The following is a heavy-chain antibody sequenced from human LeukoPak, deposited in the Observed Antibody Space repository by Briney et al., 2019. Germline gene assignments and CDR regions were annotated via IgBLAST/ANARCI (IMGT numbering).Heavy chain of an antibody. CDR3: ARGLAGYSAGDDVFDA. Sequence: SETLSLTCTVSGGSISSYCWSWFRQPPGNGLEWIGYIYFTGSTNYNPSLESRVTISVDRSDGNQFSLKLNSVTAADTAVYYCARGLAGYSAGDDVFDAWGQGTMVTVSS. V-gene: IGHV4-59*01. CDR1: GGSISSYC. D-gene: IGHD6-13*01. CDR2: IYFTGST. J-gene: IGHJ3*01.